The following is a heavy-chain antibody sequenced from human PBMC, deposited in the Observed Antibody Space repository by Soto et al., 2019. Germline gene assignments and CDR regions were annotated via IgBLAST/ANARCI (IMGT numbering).Heavy chain of an antibody. CDR3: SNVWPSYDSSGYVDS. V-gene: IGHV3-23*01. CDR2: TSASGGRT. J-gene: IGHJ4*02. Sequence: GESLRPSCAASGFTFSSYAMSWVRQAPGEGLEWVSATSASGGRTYYADSVTGRFIIARDNSKHTPYLQATRLRAEDLAVYYCSNVWPSYDSSGYVDSWGQGTLVTVSS. CDR1: GFTFSSYA. D-gene: IGHD3-22*01.